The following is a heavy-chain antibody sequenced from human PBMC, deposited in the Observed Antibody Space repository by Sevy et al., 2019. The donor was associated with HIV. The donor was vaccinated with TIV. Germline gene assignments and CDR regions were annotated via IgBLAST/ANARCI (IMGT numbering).Heavy chain of an antibody. V-gene: IGHV3-53*01. D-gene: IGHD1-1*01. J-gene: IGHJ2*01. CDR2: LYDGGRT. CDR3: ARTYNRWYFEL. Sequence: GGSLRLSCAASELSVSNSYMSWVRQAPGKGLEWVSILYDGGRTYYADSVKGRFIISRDDSKNTLFLQMNSLRVEDTSIYYCARTYNRWYFELWGRGTLVTVSS. CDR1: ELSVSNSY.